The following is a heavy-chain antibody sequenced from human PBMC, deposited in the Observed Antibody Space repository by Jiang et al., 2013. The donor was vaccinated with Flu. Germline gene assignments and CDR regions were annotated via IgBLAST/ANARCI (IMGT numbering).Heavy chain of an antibody. J-gene: IGHJ2*01. CDR2: INPSGGST. V-gene: IGHV1-46*01. Sequence: SGYAFTTYFIHWVRQAPGEGLEWMGTINPSGGSTNYAQKFQGRVTLTKDTSTSTVDMELKRLRSDDTAVYYCGRGWGSDWYFDLWGRGTLVTVSS. CDR3: GRGWGSDWYFDL. D-gene: IGHD3-16*01. CDR1: GYAFTTYF.